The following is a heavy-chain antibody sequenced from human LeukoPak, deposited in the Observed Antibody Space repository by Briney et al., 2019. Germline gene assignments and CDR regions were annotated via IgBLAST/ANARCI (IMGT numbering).Heavy chain of an antibody. CDR2: MNPNSGNT. CDR1: GYTFTSYD. Sequence: ASVKVSCKASGYTFTSYDINWVRQAPGQGLEWMGWMNPNSGNTGYAQKFQGRVTMTRNTSISTAYMELSSLRSEDTAVYYCARGNSEGFYDYVWGSYRPPVDYWGQGTLVTVSS. D-gene: IGHD3-16*02. V-gene: IGHV1-8*01. CDR3: ARGNSEGFYDYVWGSYRPPVDY. J-gene: IGHJ4*02.